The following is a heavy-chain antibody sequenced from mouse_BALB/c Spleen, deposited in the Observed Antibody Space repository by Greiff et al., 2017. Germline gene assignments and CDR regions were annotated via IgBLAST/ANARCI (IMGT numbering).Heavy chain of an antibody. D-gene: IGHD2-10*01. Sequence: EVQLQESGAELVKPGASVKLSCTASGFNIKDTYMHWVKQRPEQGLEWIGRIDPANGNTKYDPKFQGKATITADTSSNTAYLQLSSLTSEDTAVYYCATYYGNYWFAYGGQGTLSLSLQ. CDR3: ATYYGNYWFAY. J-gene: IGHJ3*01. V-gene: IGHV14-3*02. CDR2: IDPANGNT. CDR1: GFNIKDTY.